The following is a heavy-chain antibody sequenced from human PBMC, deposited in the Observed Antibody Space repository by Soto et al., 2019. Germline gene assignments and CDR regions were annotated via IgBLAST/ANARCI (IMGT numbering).Heavy chain of an antibody. V-gene: IGHV3-11*01. CDR2: ISSSGSTI. J-gene: IGHJ6*02. CDR1: GFTFSDYY. D-gene: IGHD3-3*01. CDR3: ASTPSLSIYDFWSGYYTGYYYYGMDV. Sequence: GGSLRLSCAASGFTFSDYYMSWIRQAPGKGLEWVSYISSSGSTIYYADSVKGRFTISRDNAKNSLYLQMNSLRAEDTAVYYCASTPSLSIYDFWSGYYTGYYYYGMDVLGQAPTVTVSS.